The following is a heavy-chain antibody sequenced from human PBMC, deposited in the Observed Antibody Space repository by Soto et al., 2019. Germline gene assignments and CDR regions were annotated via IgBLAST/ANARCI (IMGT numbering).Heavy chain of an antibody. V-gene: IGHV1-18*01. D-gene: IGHD6-19*01. Sequence: QVQLVQSGAEVKKPGASVKVSCKASGYTFTSYGISWVRQAPGQGLEWMGWISAYNGNTNYAQKLQGRVTMTTDTSTGTAYMELRSLGSDDTAVYYCARDLGVRVGYSSGWYRGLNFDYWGQGTLVTVSS. CDR3: ARDLGVRVGYSSGWYRGLNFDY. J-gene: IGHJ4*02. CDR1: GYTFTSYG. CDR2: ISAYNGNT.